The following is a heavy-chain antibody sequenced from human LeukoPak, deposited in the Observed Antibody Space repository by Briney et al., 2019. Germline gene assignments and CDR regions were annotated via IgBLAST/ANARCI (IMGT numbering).Heavy chain of an antibody. V-gene: IGHV3-21*01. J-gene: IGHJ4*02. CDR1: GFTFSSYS. D-gene: IGHD1-26*01. CDR2: ISSSSSYI. CDR3: ARDSGSSFDY. Sequence: PGGSLRLPCAASGFTFSSYSMNWVRQAPGKGLEWVSSISSSSSYIYYADSVKGRFTISRDNAKNSLYLQMNSLRAGDTAVYYCARDSGSSFDYWGQGTLVTVSS.